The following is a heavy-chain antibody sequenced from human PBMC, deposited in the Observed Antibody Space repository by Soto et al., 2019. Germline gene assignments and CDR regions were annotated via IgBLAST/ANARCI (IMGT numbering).Heavy chain of an antibody. CDR2: ISYDGSNK. D-gene: IGHD2-15*01. V-gene: IGHV3-30*18. J-gene: IGHJ5*02. CDR3: AKVGGSSSASNWFDP. Sequence: WWSLRLSCSASVFTFSSYGMHWFRQAPGKGLEWVAVISYDGSNKYYADSVKGRFTISRDNSKNTLYLQMNSLRAEDTAVYYCAKVGGSSSASNWFDPWGQGTLVTVSS. CDR1: VFTFSSYG.